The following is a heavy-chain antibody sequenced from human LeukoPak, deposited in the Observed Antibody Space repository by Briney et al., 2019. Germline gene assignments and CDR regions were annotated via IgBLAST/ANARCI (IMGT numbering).Heavy chain of an antibody. V-gene: IGHV4-39*01. CDR1: GGXISSSSDY. CDR2: IYYSGST. J-gene: IGHJ4*02. D-gene: IGHD1-26*01. Sequence: SETLSLTCTVSGGXISSSSDYWGWIRQPPGKGLEWIGSIYYSGSTYYNPSLKSRVTISVDTSKNQFSLKLSSVTAADTAVFYCARLGGSRLNYFDYWGQGTLVTVSS. CDR3: ARLGGSRLNYFDY.